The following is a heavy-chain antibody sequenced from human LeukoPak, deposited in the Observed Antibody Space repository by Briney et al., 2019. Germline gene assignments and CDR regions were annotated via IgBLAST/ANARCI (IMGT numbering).Heavy chain of an antibody. D-gene: IGHD4-11*01. Sequence: GGSLRLSCAASGFTFSTYGMDWVRRAPGQGLEWVAFIQRDGSYEYYADSVKGRFTISRDNSKNTVYLEMNSLRAEDTAVYYCAKRGDYSNNFYIDVWGKGTTVTVFS. CDR1: GFTFSTYG. CDR2: IQRDGSYE. V-gene: IGHV3-30*02. J-gene: IGHJ6*03. CDR3: AKRGDYSNNFYIDV.